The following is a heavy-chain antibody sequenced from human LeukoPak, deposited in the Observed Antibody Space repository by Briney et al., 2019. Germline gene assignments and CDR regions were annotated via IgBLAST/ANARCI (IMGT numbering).Heavy chain of an antibody. CDR2: ISYDGSNK. CDR1: GFTFSSYA. D-gene: IGHD5-24*01. Sequence: PGRSLRLSCAASGFTFSSYAMHWVRQAPGKGLEWVAVISYDGSNKYYADSVKGRFTISRDNSKNTLYLQMNSLRAEDTAVYYCARESVDGYNPGAFDIWGQGTMVTVSS. V-gene: IGHV3-30-3*01. J-gene: IGHJ3*02. CDR3: ARESVDGYNPGAFDI.